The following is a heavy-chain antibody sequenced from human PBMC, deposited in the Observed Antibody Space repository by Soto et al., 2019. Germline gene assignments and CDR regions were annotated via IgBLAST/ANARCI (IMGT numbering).Heavy chain of an antibody. CDR3: ARDLQYFYGDYGRHYYYYGMDV. V-gene: IGHV3-30-3*01. J-gene: IGHJ6*02. D-gene: IGHD4-17*01. CDR1: GFTFSSYA. CDR2: ISYDGSNK. Sequence: QVQLVESGGGVVQPGRSLRLSCAASGFTFSSYAMHWVRQAPGKGLEWVAVISYDGSNKYYADSVKGRFTISRDNSKNTLYLQMNSLRAEDTAVYYCARDLQYFYGDYGRHYYYYGMDVWGQGTTVTVSS.